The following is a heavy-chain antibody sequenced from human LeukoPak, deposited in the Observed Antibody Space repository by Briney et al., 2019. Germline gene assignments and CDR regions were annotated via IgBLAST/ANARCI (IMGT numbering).Heavy chain of an antibody. Sequence: GGSLRLSCAGVGFMFDSYSIHWVRPAPGKGLEWVAVISDDGNTNSYADSVKGRFTISRDNSARTVYLQMNSLRAEDTAVYYCARDRAGYDFWSWDYWGQGTLVTVSS. J-gene: IGHJ4*02. CDR1: GFMFDSYS. CDR2: ISDDGNTN. D-gene: IGHD3-3*01. CDR3: ARDRAGYDFWSWDY. V-gene: IGHV3-30*04.